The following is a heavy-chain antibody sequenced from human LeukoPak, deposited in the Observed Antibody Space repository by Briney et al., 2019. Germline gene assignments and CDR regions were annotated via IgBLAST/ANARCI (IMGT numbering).Heavy chain of an antibody. CDR3: ATYPAFWSGSPNWSFDY. J-gene: IGHJ4*02. V-gene: IGHV1-69*04. CDR1: GYIFINYG. Sequence: ASVKVSCKTSGYIFINYGITWVRPAPGQGREWMGRIIPILGIANYAQKFQGRVTITADKSTSTAYMELSSLRSEDTGVYYCATYPAFWSGSPNWSFDYWGQGTLVTVSS. CDR2: IIPILGIA. D-gene: IGHD3-3*01.